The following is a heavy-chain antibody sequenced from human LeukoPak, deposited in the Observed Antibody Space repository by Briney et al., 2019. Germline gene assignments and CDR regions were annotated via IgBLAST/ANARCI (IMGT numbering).Heavy chain of an antibody. CDR1: GFTFSSYG. CDR2: IWYDGSNK. CDR3: ARVCLRYSGYESGYYYYGMDV. V-gene: IGHV3-33*01. J-gene: IGHJ6*02. D-gene: IGHD5-12*01. Sequence: GGSLRLSCAASGFTFSSYGMHWVRQAPGKGLEWVAVIWYDGSNKYYADSVKGRFTISRDNSKNTLYLQMNSLRAEDTAVYYCARVCLRYSGYESGYYYYGMDVWGQGTTVTVSS.